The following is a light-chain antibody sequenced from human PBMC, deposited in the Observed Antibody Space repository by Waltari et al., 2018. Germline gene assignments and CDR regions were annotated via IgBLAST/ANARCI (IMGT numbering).Light chain of an antibody. CDR3: QQYVTSLYT. CDR1: QSLSNNY. CDR2: VAS. Sequence: EIVLTQSPGTLSLSPGESATLSCRASQSLSNNYLAWYQQKPGQAPRLLMYVASTRPTGITDRFSGSGSGTDFTLTISRLEPEDFAVYYCQQYVTSLYTFGQGTKLEIK. V-gene: IGKV3-20*01. J-gene: IGKJ2*01.